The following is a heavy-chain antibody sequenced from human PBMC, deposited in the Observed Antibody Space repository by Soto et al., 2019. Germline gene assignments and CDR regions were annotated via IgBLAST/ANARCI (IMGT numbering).Heavy chain of an antibody. D-gene: IGHD2-2*01. CDR3: ARDDILVIPGGSYNYGMDV. CDR1: GFTFSDYA. Sequence: QVQLVGSGGGVVQPGRSLRLSCAASGFTFSDYAMHWVRQAPGKGLEWVAVVAYDGRSKYYADSVKGRFTISRDNSRTTVYLQMNSLRDEDTAMYYCARDDILVIPGGSYNYGMDVWGHGTTVTVSS. J-gene: IGHJ6*02. V-gene: IGHV3-30*04. CDR2: VAYDGRSK.